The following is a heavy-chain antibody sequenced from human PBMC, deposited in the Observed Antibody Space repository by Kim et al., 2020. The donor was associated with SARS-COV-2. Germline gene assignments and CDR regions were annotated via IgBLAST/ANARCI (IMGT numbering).Heavy chain of an antibody. J-gene: IGHJ5*02. V-gene: IGHV4-39*07. CDR3: ARDPYLYDYVWGSCRYSWFDP. Sequence: SETLSLTCTVSGGSISSSSYYWGWIRQPPGKGLEWIGSIYYSGSTYYNPSLKSRVTISVDTSKNQFSLKLRSVTAADTAVYYCARDPYLYDYVWGSCRYSWFDPWGQGTLVTLSS. CDR2: IYYSGST. D-gene: IGHD3-16*02. CDR1: GGSISSSSYY.